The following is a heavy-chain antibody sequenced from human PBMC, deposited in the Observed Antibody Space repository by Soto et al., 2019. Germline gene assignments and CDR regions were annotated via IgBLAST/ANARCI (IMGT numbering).Heavy chain of an antibody. CDR3: ARDKYPYYDFWSGNIVGYWFDP. Sequence: GGSLRLSCSASGFTISRDWMSWVRQAPGRGLEWVAKIKPDGSEKYYVASVTGRFTISRDNSKNTLFLQMDSLRAEDTAVYYCARDKYPYYDFWSGNIVGYWFDPWGQGTLVTVSS. CDR2: IKPDGSEK. D-gene: IGHD3-3*01. V-gene: IGHV3-7*01. J-gene: IGHJ5*02. CDR1: GFTISRDW.